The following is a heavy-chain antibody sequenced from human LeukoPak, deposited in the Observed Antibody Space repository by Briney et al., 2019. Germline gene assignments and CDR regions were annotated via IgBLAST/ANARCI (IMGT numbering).Heavy chain of an antibody. D-gene: IGHD4-17*01. V-gene: IGHV4-4*02. CDR1: GGSISGNNW. J-gene: IGHJ4*02. CDR3: ARGAPPPINTVTMDY. CDR2: IYHSGST. Sequence: PSETLSLTCAVSGGSISGNNWWSWVRQPPGKGLEWIGEIYHSGSTNYNPSLKNRVTISVDISKNQFSLKLSSVTAADTAVYYCARGAPPPINTVTMDYWGQGTLVTVSS.